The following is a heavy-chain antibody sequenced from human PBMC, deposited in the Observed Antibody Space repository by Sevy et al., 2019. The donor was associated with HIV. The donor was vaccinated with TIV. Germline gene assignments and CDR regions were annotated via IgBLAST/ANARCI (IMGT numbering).Heavy chain of an antibody. CDR1: GFTFSSYA. CDR3: AKDFWSGYYASSDYFDY. J-gene: IGHJ4*02. D-gene: IGHD3-3*01. CDR2: ISGSGGST. Sequence: GGSLRLSCAASGFTFSSYAMSWVRQAPGKGLEWVSAISGSGGSTYYADSVKGRFTISRDNSKNTLYLQMNSLRAEDTAVYYCAKDFWSGYYASSDYFDYWGQGTLVTVSS. V-gene: IGHV3-23*01.